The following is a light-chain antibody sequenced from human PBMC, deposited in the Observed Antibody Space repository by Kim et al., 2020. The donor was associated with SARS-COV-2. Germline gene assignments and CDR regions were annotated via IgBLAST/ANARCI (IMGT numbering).Light chain of an antibody. CDR2: DAS. Sequence: EIVMTQSPATLSVSPGDRATLSCRASQTINTNIAWYQQKHGQAPSLLMYDASARARGVPARFSGSGSGTEFTLSISSVQSEDVVMYYCQQYNGWPPYTFGQGTKLEI. V-gene: IGKV3-15*01. CDR3: QQYNGWPPYT. J-gene: IGKJ2*01. CDR1: QTINTN.